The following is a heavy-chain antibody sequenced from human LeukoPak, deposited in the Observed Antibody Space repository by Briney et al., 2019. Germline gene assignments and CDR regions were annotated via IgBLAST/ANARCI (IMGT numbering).Heavy chain of an antibody. CDR2: IYSGGST. CDR3: ARSVVADDY. V-gene: IGHV3-66*01. D-gene: IGHD3-22*01. Sequence: GGSLRLSCAASGLSVSSNYMNWVRQAPGKGLEWVSVIYSGGSTYYADSVKGRFAISRDNSKNTLYLQMNSLRVEDTAVYYCARSVVADDYWGQGTLVTVSS. CDR1: GLSVSSNY. J-gene: IGHJ4*02.